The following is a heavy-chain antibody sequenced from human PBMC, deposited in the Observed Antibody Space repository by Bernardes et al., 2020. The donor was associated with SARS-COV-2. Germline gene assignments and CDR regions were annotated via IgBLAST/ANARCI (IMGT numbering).Heavy chain of an antibody. D-gene: IGHD4-17*01. J-gene: IGHJ5*02. CDR3: AKEVRPFLTTANWFDP. CDR1: GFTFNQYG. V-gene: IGHV3-30*18. Sequence: GSLRLSCAASGFTFNQYGIHWVRQAPGKGLEWVAVISYDGNKEYYADSVKGRFIISRDNSNNSLYLQMNSLRADDTAVYYCAKEVRPFLTTANWFDPWGQGTLVTVSS. CDR2: ISYDGNKE.